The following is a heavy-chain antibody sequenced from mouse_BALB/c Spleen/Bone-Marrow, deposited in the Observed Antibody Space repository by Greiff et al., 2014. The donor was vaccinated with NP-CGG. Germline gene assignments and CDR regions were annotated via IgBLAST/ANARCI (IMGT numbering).Heavy chain of an antibody. J-gene: IGHJ2*01. V-gene: IGHV1-54*01. CDR3: ARRDGSYFDY. CDR2: INPGSGGT. Sequence: ESGAGLVRPGTSVKVSCKASGYAFTNYLIEWVKQRPGQGLEWIGMINPGSGGTNYNEKFKGKATLTADKSSSTAYMQLSSLTSDDSAVYFCARRDGSYFDYWGQGTTLTVSS. CDR1: GYAFTNYL. D-gene: IGHD3-3*01.